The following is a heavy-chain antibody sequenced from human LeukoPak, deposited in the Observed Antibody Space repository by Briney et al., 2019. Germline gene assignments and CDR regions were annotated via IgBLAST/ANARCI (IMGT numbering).Heavy chain of an antibody. D-gene: IGHD6-13*01. CDR2: IYYSGST. J-gene: IGHJ4*02. CDR1: GGSISGSSYY. V-gene: IGHV4-39*01. CDR3: ARLGGRYRSSWFDY. Sequence: SETLSLICIVSGGSISGSSYYWGWFRQPPGKGLEWIGSIYYSGSTYYNPSLKSRVTISVDTSKNQFSLKLSSVTAAGTAVYYCARLGGRYRSSWFDYWGQGTLVTVSS.